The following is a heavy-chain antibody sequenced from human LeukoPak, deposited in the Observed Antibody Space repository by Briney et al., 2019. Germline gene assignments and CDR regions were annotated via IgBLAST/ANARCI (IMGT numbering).Heavy chain of an antibody. J-gene: IGHJ5*02. Sequence: PGGSLRLSCAASGFTFSRYWMTWVRQAPGKGLEWGANIKQDGSEKYYVDSVKGRFTLSRDNAKNSLYLQMNSMRAEDTAVYYCAKDLSVLVRFGESSRERWFDPWGQGTLVTVSS. D-gene: IGHD3-10*01. CDR2: IKQDGSEK. V-gene: IGHV3-7*04. CDR3: AKDLSVLVRFGESSRERWFDP. CDR1: GFTFSRYW.